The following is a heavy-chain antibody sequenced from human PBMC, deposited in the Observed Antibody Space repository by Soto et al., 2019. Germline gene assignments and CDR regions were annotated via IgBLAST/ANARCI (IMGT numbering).Heavy chain of an antibody. CDR3: ARVGRFLEWLLLFDP. CDR1: GYTFTGYY. J-gene: IGHJ5*02. Sequence: ASVKVCCKASGYTFTGYYMHWVRQAPGQGLEWMGWINPNSGGTNYAQKFQGRVTMTRDTSISTAYMELSRLRSDDTAVYYCARVGRFLEWLLLFDPWGQGTLVTVSS. V-gene: IGHV1-2*02. D-gene: IGHD3-3*01. CDR2: INPNSGGT.